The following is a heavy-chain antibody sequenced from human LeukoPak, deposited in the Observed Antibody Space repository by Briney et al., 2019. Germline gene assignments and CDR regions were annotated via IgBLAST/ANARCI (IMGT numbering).Heavy chain of an antibody. CDR2: VNYSGST. D-gene: IGHD3-9*01. CDR1: GGSFSGYY. J-gene: IGHJ4*02. CDR3: ARAPTRSSDTVTGYLFDS. V-gene: IGHV4-34*01. Sequence: PSATLSLTCAVSGGSFSGYYWSWIRHPPGKGLEWLGEVNYSGSTNSNPSLKSRVTISVDTSKNHFFLKLNSVTAADTAVYYCARAPTRSSDTVTGYLFDSWGQGTLVTVSS.